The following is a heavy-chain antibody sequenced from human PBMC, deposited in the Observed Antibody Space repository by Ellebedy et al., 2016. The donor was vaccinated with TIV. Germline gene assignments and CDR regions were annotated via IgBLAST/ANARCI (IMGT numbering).Heavy chain of an antibody. CDR3: ARDHGGSRDYYYYYYGRDV. D-gene: IGHD1-26*01. V-gene: IGHV1-69*13. J-gene: IGHJ6*02. Sequence: SVKVSXXASGGTFSSYAISWVRQAPGQGLEWMGGIIPIFGTANFAQNFQGRVTITADESTSTAYMELSSLRSEDTAVYYCARDHGGSRDYYYYYYGRDVWGQGTTVTVSS. CDR2: IIPIFGTA. CDR1: GGTFSSYA.